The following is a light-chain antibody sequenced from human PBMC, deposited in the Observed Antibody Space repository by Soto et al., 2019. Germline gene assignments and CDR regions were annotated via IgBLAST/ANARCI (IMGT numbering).Light chain of an antibody. CDR3: HQYAGSPLC. CDR1: QSVSSHY. Sequence: EIVLTQSPGTLSLSPGERATLSFRASQSVSSHYLAWYQQKPGQAPRLLVYGASNRATGIPDKFRGSGSGTDFTLTISGLEPEDFAVYYCHQYAGSPLCFGGGTKVDIK. V-gene: IGKV3-20*01. J-gene: IGKJ4*01. CDR2: GAS.